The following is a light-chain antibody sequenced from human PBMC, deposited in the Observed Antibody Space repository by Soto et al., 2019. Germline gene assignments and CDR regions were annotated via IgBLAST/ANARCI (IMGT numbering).Light chain of an antibody. J-gene: IGLJ2*01. CDR2: EGS. Sequence: QSVLTQPASVSGSPGQSITISCTGTSRDVGTYTLVSWYQHYPGKAPKLIIYEGSKRPSGVSNRFSASKTGRTASLTISGLQPEDEADYYCCSYAGGSSVVFGGGTKLTVL. V-gene: IGLV2-23*01. CDR3: CSYAGGSSVV. CDR1: SRDVGTYTL.